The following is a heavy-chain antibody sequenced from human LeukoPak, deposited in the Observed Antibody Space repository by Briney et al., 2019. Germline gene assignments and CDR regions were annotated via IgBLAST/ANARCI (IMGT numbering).Heavy chain of an antibody. V-gene: IGHV3-21*01. CDR1: GFTFSSYS. J-gene: IGHJ6*02. Sequence: GGSLRLSCAASGFTFSSYSMNWVRQAPGKGLEWVSSISSSSSYIYYADSVKGRFTISRDNAKNSLYLQMNSLRAEDTAVSYCARDPCSGGSRVRSFYYGMDVWGQGTTVTASS. CDR3: ARDPCSGGSRVRSFYYGMDV. CDR2: ISSSSSYI. D-gene: IGHD2-15*01.